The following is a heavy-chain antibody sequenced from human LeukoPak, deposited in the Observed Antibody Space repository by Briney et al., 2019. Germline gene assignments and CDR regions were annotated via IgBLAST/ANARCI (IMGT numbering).Heavy chain of an antibody. V-gene: IGHV1-2*06. Sequence: GASVKVSCKASGYTFTGYYMHWVRQAPGQGLEWMRRINPNSGGTNYAQKFQGRVTMTRDTSISTAYMELSRLRSDDTAVYYCARDLIGTDAFDIWGQGTMVTVSS. J-gene: IGHJ3*02. CDR1: GYTFTGYY. CDR2: INPNSGGT. CDR3: ARDLIGTDAFDI. D-gene: IGHD3-16*01.